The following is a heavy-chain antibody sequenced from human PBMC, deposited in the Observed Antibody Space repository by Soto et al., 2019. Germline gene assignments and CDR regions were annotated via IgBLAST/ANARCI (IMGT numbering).Heavy chain of an antibody. CDR1: GFTFDDYT. CDR3: AKRTKYSSSPMGP. V-gene: IGHV3-43*01. CDR2: ISWDGGST. D-gene: IGHD6-13*01. J-gene: IGHJ5*02. Sequence: PGGSLRLSCAASGFTFDDYTMHWIRQAPGKGLEWVSLISWDGGSTYYADSVKGRFTISRDNSKNSLYLQMNSLRTEDTALYYCAKRTKYSSSPMGPWGQGTLVTVSS.